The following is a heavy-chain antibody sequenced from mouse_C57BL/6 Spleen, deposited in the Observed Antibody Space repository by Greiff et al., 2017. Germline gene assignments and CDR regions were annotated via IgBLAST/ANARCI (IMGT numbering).Heavy chain of an antibody. J-gene: IGHJ2*01. CDR2: IRLKSDNYAT. V-gene: IGHV6-3*01. CDR3: TGGTEDYFDY. Sequence: EVKLMESGGGLVQPGGSMKLSCVASGFTFSNYWMNWVRQSPEKGLEWVAQIRLKSDNYATHYAESVKGRFTISRDDSKSSVYLQMNNLRAEDTGIYYCTGGTEDYFDYWGQGTTLTVSS. D-gene: IGHD2-14*01. CDR1: GFTFSNYW.